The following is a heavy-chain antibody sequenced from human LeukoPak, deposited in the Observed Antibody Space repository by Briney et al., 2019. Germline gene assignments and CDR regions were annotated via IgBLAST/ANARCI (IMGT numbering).Heavy chain of an antibody. CDR1: GGSISSHY. Sequence: SETLSLTCTVSGGSISSHYWSWIRQPPGKGLEWIGYIYYSGSTNYNPSLKSRVTISVDTSKNQFSLKLSSVTAADTAVYYCARGYYYYYVDVWGKGTTVTVSS. V-gene: IGHV4-59*11. CDR2: IYYSGST. J-gene: IGHJ6*03. CDR3: ARGYYYYYVDV.